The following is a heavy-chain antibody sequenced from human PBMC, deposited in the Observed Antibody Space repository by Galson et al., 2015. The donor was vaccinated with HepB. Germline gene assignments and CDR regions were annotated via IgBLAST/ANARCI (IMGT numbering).Heavy chain of an antibody. CDR1: GGSISSYY. J-gene: IGHJ3*02. CDR2: IYTRGST. CDR3: ARVGGYPLGAFDI. Sequence: ETLSLTCTVSGGSISSYYWSWIQQSAGKGLEWIGRIYTRGSTNYNPSLKSRVTMSADTSKNLFSLKLSSVTAADTAVYYCARVGGYPLGAFDIWGQGTMVTVSS. D-gene: IGHD3-22*01. V-gene: IGHV4-4*07.